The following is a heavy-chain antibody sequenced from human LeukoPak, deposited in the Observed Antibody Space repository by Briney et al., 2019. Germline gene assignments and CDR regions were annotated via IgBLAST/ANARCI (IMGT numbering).Heavy chain of an antibody. Sequence: PLETLCPSPTVSGGSLSTYFGSWIPQPPGKGLEWIGYIYYSGSTNYNPSPKSRVTTSVDTSKKKFSLELSSVTAADTAVYYCVRLAAAGSCEIDYWGQGTLVTVSS. V-gene: IGHV4-59*01. D-gene: IGHD6-13*01. CDR1: GGSLSTYF. CDR3: VRLAAAGSCEIDY. J-gene: IGHJ4*02. CDR2: IYYSGST.